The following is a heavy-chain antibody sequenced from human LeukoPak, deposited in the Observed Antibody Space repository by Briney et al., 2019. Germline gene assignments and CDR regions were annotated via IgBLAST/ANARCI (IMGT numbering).Heavy chain of an antibody. CDR2: IYYSGST. CDR3: ARTYYYGSGSYYFDY. CDR1: GGSISSYY. Sequence: SETLSLTCTVSGGSISSYYWSWIRQPPGKGLEWIGYIYYSGSTNYNPSLKSRVTISVNTSKNQFSLKLSSVTAADTAVYYCARTYYYGSGSYYFDYWGQGTLVTVSS. D-gene: IGHD3-10*01. J-gene: IGHJ4*02. V-gene: IGHV4-59*01.